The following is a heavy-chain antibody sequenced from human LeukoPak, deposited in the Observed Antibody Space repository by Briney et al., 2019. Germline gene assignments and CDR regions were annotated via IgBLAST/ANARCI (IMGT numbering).Heavy chain of an antibody. CDR2: IWYDGSNK. CDR1: GFTFSSYG. J-gene: IGHJ4*03. V-gene: IGHV3-33*01. D-gene: IGHD3-9*01. CDR3: ARDRALVTIFSYYFDY. Sequence: PGRSLRLSCAASGFTFSSYGMHWVRQAPGKGLEWVAVIWYDGSNKYYADSVKGRFTISRDNSKNTLYLQMNSLRAEDTAVYYCARDRALVTIFSYYFDYWGKGTMVTVSS.